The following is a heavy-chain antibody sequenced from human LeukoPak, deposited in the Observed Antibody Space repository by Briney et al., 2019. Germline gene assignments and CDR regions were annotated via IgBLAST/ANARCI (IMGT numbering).Heavy chain of an antibody. J-gene: IGHJ5*02. D-gene: IGHD1-1*01. CDR2: IYYSGST. CDR3: ARHGKSGTNLNWFDP. Sequence: SETLSLTCTVSGGSISSFYWSWIRQPPGKGLEWIGYIYYSGSTNYNPSLKSRVTISVDTSKNQFSLKLSSVTAAATAAYYCARHGKSGTNLNWFDPWGQGTLVTVSS. V-gene: IGHV4-59*01. CDR1: GGSISSFY.